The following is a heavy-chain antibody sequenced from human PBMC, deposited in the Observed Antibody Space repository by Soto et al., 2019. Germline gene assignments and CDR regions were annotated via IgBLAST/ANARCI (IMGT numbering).Heavy chain of an antibody. CDR1: GGTFSSYA. CDR3: ARDDYYDSTGYGGWFDP. J-gene: IGHJ5*02. Sequence: ASVKVSCKASGGTFSSYAISWVRQAPGQGLEWMGGIIPIFGTANYAQKFQGRVTITADESTSTAYMELSSLRSEDTAVYYCARDDYYDSTGYGGWFDPWGQGTLVTVSS. CDR2: IIPIFGTA. V-gene: IGHV1-69*13. D-gene: IGHD3-22*01.